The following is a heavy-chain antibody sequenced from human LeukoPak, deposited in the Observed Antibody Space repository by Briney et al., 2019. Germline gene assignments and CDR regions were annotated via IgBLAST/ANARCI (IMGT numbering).Heavy chain of an antibody. D-gene: IGHD6-13*01. Sequence: SETLSLTCTVSGYSISSGYYWGWIRQPPGKGLEWIGSIYHSGSTSYNPSLKSRGTISVDTSKNQFSLKLSSVTAADTAFYYCARQYSTNWYDDRGWFDPWGQGTLVTVSS. CDR2: IYHSGST. CDR3: ARQYSTNWYDDRGWFDP. J-gene: IGHJ5*02. CDR1: GYSISSGYY. V-gene: IGHV4-38-2*02.